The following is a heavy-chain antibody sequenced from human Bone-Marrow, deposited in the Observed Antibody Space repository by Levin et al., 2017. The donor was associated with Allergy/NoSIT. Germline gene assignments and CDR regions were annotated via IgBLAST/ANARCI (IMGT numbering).Heavy chain of an antibody. CDR2: IYSGGST. CDR1: GFTVGNNY. V-gene: IGHV3-66*01. D-gene: IGHD2-15*01. CDR3: ARDRTCSGGTCYGS. Sequence: GESLKISCAASGFTVGNNYMKWVRQAPGKGLEWVSLIYSGGSTYYADSVKGRFTISRDNSKNTLHLQMNSLRTEDTAVYYCARDRTCSGGTCYGSWGQGALVTVSS. J-gene: IGHJ5*02.